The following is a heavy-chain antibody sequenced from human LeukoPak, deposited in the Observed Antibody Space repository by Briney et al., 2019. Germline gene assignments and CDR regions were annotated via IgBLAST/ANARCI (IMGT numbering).Heavy chain of an antibody. J-gene: IGHJ4*02. V-gene: IGHV3-23*01. D-gene: IGHD2-21*02. CDR2: ISGSGGST. CDR3: AKSPLAYCGGDCYSDY. CDR1: GFTFSSYA. Sequence: GGSLRLSCAASGFTFSSYAMSWVHQAPGKGLEWVSAISGSGGSTYYADSVKGRFTISRDNSKNTLYLQMNSLRAEDTAVYYCAKSPLAYCGGDCYSDYWGQGTLVTVSS.